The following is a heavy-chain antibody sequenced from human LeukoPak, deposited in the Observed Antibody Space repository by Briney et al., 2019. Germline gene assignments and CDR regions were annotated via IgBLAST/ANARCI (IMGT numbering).Heavy chain of an antibody. CDR2: IRYDGSNK. CDR1: GFSFSTYG. CDR3: ARKNYFDCTAYSTLGY. Sequence: GGSLRLSCTASGFSFSTYGMDWVRQAPGKGLEWVAFIRYDGSNKYYPDSVKGRFTISRDNSQNTLYLQMNSLRADDTAVYYCARKNYFDCTAYSTLGYWGQGTLVTVSS. V-gene: IGHV3-30*02. J-gene: IGHJ4*02. D-gene: IGHD3-22*01.